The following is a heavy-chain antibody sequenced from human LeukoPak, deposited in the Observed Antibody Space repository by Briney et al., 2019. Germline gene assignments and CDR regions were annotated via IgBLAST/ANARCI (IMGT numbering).Heavy chain of an antibody. V-gene: IGHV3-11*01. CDR2: ISGRSYSM. D-gene: IGHD2-21*01. CDR1: GFSFNESY. J-gene: IGHJ4*02. CDR3: VRRKRRLDY. Sequence: GGSLRLSCAASGFSFNESYMTWIRQAPGKGLEWVAYISGRSYSMYYADSVKGRFNISRDSSLNSLYLHMSSLRADDTAVYYCVRRKRRLDYWGQGTLVTVSS.